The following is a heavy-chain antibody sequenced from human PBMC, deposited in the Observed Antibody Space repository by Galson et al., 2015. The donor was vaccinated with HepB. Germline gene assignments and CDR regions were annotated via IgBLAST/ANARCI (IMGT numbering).Heavy chain of an antibody. CDR3: ARSGVPMIVVVMPFDY. J-gene: IGHJ4*02. Sequence: SLRLSCAASGFTFSSYAMHWVRQAPGKGLEWVAVISYDGSNKYYADSVKGRFTISRDNSKNTLYLQMNSLRAEDTAVYYCARSGVPMIVVVMPFDYWGQGTLVTVSS. CDR1: GFTFSSYA. CDR2: ISYDGSNK. D-gene: IGHD3-22*01. V-gene: IGHV3-30*04.